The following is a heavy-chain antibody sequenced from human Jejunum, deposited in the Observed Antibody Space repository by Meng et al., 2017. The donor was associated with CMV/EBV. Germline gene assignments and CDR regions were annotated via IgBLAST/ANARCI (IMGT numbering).Heavy chain of an antibody. J-gene: IGHJ4*02. D-gene: IGHD5-18*01. CDR1: GYTFTTYT. CDR3: AREYLGYSYGY. Sequence: VSCKASGYTFTTYTLNWVRQAPGQGLEWMGWINPYNGKTNYAQKVQDRVTMTTDTSTTTAYMELRSLRSDDTAVYYCAREYLGYSYGYWGQGTLVTSPQ. V-gene: IGHV1-18*01. CDR2: INPYNGKT.